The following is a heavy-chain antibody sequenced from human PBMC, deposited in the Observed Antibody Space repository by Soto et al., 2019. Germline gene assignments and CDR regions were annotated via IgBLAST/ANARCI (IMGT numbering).Heavy chain of an antibody. CDR1: GYTFTSYD. V-gene: IGHV1-8*01. CDR2: MNPNSGNT. D-gene: IGHD3-16*02. CDR3: ARALVWGSYRYNWFDP. J-gene: IGHJ5*02. Sequence: QVQLVQSGAEVKKPGASVKVSCKASGYTFTSYDINWVRQATGQGLERMGWMNPNSGNTGYAQKFQGRVTMTRNTSISTAYMELSSLRSEDTAVYYCARALVWGSYRYNWFDPWGQGTLVTVSS.